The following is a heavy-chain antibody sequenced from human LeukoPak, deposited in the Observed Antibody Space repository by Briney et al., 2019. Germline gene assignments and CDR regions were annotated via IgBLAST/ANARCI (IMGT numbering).Heavy chain of an antibody. V-gene: IGHV3-23*01. CDR1: GFTLSSYS. J-gene: IGHJ6*03. Sequence: GGSLRLSCAASGFTLSSYSMSWVRQAPGKGLEWVSTISGSGRSTYYADSVKDRFTISRDNSKNTLYLQINSLRVEDTAVYYCARREVDYYYFYMDLWGRGTTVTVSS. CDR3: ARREVDYYYFYMDL. CDR2: ISGSGRST.